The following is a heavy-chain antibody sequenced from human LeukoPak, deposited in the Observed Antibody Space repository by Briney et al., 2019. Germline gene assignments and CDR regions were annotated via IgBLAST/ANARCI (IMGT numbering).Heavy chain of an antibody. CDR3: ARVLGDYFDY. J-gene: IGHJ4*02. D-gene: IGHD3-16*01. CDR1: GGSISSYY. V-gene: IGHV4-4*07. CDR2: IYTSGTI. Sequence: SETLSLTCTVSGGSISSYYWSWIRQPAGTALEWIGRIYTSGTITYNPSLKSRVTMSVDTSKNQFSLKLSSVTAADTAVYYCARVLGDYFDYWGQGTLVTVSS.